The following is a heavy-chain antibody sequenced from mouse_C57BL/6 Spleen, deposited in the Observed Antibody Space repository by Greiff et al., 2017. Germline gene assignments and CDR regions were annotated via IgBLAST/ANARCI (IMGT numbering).Heavy chain of an antibody. CDR1: GYTFTSYW. Sequence: VQLQQPGAELVKPGASVKMSCKASGYTFTSYWITWVKQRPGQGLEWIGDIYPGSGSTNYNEKFKSKATLTVDTSSSTAYMQLSSLTSEDSAVYYCARRDYYGSSYRDAMDYWGQGTSVTVSS. V-gene: IGHV1-55*01. CDR3: ARRDYYGSSYRDAMDY. CDR2: IYPGSGST. D-gene: IGHD1-1*01. J-gene: IGHJ4*01.